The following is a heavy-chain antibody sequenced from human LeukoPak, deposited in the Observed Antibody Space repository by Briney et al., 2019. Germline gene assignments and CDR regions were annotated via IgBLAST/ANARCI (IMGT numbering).Heavy chain of an antibody. D-gene: IGHD6-6*01. V-gene: IGHV4-59*08. CDR2: IYYSGST. J-gene: IGHJ4*02. CDR1: GGSISSYY. Sequence: SETLSLTCTVSGGSISSYYWSWIRQPPGKGLEWIGYIYYSGSTNYNPSLKSRVTISVDTSKNQFSLKLSSVTAADTAVYYCARLGHSSSPLFDYWGQGTLVTVSS. CDR3: ARLGHSSSPLFDY.